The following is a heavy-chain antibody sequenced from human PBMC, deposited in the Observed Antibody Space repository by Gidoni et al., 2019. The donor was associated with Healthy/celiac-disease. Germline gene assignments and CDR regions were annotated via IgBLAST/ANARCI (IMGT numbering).Heavy chain of an antibody. Sequence: VQLVQSGAAVKTPGSSVKVSCKASGGAFSRYAIIWVRQAPGQGLEWMGGIIPIFGTANYAQKFQGRVTITADEATSTAYMELSSLRSEDTAVYYCARGEPGYCSSTSCPYYFDYWGQGTLVTVSS. V-gene: IGHV1-69*01. D-gene: IGHD2-2*01. CDR2: IIPIFGTA. J-gene: IGHJ4*02. CDR3: ARGEPGYCSSTSCPYYFDY. CDR1: GGAFSRYA.